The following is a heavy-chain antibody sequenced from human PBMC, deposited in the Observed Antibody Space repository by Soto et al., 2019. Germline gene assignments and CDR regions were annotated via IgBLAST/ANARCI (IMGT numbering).Heavy chain of an antibody. V-gene: IGHV4-39*07. CDR2: IYYSGST. D-gene: IGHD3-10*01. CDR3: AIWFGESHYYYYGMDV. J-gene: IGHJ6*02. CDR1: GGSISSSSYY. Sequence: SETLSLTCTVSGGSISSSSYYWGWIRQPPGKGLEWIGSIYYSGSTYYNPSLKSRVTISVDKSKNQFSLKLSSVTAADTAVYYCAIWFGESHYYYYGMDVWGQGTTVTVSS.